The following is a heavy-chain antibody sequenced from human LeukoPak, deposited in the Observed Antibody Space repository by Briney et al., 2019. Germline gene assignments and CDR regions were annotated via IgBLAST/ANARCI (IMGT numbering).Heavy chain of an antibody. J-gene: IGHJ4*02. CDR1: GFTFSSYS. CDR2: ISSSSSYI. Sequence: GGSLRLSCAASGFTFSSYSMNWVRQAPGKGLEWVSSISSSSSYIYYADSVKGRFTISRDNAKNSLYLQMNSLRAEDTAVYYCARHGLGYCSGGSCYGDFDYWGQGTLVTVSS. CDR3: ARHGLGYCSGGSCYGDFDY. D-gene: IGHD2-15*01. V-gene: IGHV3-21*01.